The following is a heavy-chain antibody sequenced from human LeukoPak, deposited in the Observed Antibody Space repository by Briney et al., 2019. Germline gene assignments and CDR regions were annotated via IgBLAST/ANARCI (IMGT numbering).Heavy chain of an antibody. J-gene: IGHJ4*02. CDR3: ARRRVGPSWGVFDY. Sequence: PGGSLRLSCAASGFTFSSYAMHWVRQAPGKGLEWVAVISYDGSNKYYADSVKGRFTISRDNSKNTLYLQMNSLRAEDTAMYYCARRRVGPSWGVFDYWGQGTLVTVS. D-gene: IGHD1-26*01. CDR1: GFTFSSYA. V-gene: IGHV3-30-3*01. CDR2: ISYDGSNK.